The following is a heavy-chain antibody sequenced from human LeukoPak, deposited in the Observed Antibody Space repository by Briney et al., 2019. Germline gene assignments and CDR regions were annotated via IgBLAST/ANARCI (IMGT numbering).Heavy chain of an antibody. CDR3: TRRYNYDSSGYYYVRDAFDI. J-gene: IGHJ3*02. Sequence: PGGSLRLSCAASGFTFSSYEMNWVRQAPGKGLEWVSAISGSGGSTYYADSVKGRFTVSRDNSKNTLYLDMNSLKTEDTAVYYCTRRYNYDSSGYYYVRDAFDIWGQGTMVTVSS. CDR1: GFTFSSYE. V-gene: IGHV3-23*01. CDR2: ISGSGGST. D-gene: IGHD3-22*01.